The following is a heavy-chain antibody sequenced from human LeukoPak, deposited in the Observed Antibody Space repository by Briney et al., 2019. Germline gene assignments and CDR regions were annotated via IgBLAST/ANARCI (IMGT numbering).Heavy chain of an antibody. Sequence: SETLSLTCTVSGGSISSYYWSWIRQPPGKGLEWIGYIYYSGSTNYNPSLKSRVTISVDTSKNQFSLKLSSVTAADTAVYYCARGPLRLGEWYFDYWGQGTLVTVSS. CDR2: IYYSGST. CDR3: ARGPLRLGEWYFDY. J-gene: IGHJ4*02. D-gene: IGHD3-16*01. CDR1: GGSISSYY. V-gene: IGHV4-59*08.